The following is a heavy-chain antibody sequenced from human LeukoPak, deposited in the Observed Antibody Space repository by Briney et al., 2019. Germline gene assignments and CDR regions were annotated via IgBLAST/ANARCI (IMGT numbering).Heavy chain of an antibody. CDR1: GFTFNAYG. J-gene: IGHJ4*02. CDR3: AKLPTSYGDYGWDY. Sequence: GRSLRLSCAVSGFTFNAYGLHWVRQAPGKGLEWLAFISKEGNDYYYANSVKGRFTISRDNSKKTLYLQMNSLRDEDTAVYYCAKLPTSYGDYGWDYWGQGTLVIVSS. V-gene: IGHV3-30*18. D-gene: IGHD4-17*01. CDR2: ISKEGNDY.